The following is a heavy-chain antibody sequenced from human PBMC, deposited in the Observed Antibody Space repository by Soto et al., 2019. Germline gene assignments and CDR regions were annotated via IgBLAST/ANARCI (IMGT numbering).Heavy chain of an antibody. Sequence: QLQLQESGPGLVKPSETLLLTCTIPGDSISGTSYRWVWIRQAPGKGLEWLADIYSSGNAYYSPSLQSRLTISIDTSSNHFYLTLKSVTAADTAIYYWARRIGGSSNFDNWGQGILVTVSS. D-gene: IGHD2-15*01. V-gene: IGHV4-39*02. CDR2: IYSSGNA. CDR1: GDSISGTSYR. CDR3: ARRIGGSSNFDN. J-gene: IGHJ4*02.